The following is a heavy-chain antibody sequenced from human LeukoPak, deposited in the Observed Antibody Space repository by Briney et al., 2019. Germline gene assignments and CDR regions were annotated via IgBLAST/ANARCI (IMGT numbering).Heavy chain of an antibody. D-gene: IGHD5-18*01. CDR1: GFTFSSYS. J-gene: IGHJ4*02. CDR2: ISSSSSYI. Sequence: PGGSLRLSCAASGFTFSSYSMNWVRQAPGKGLEWVSSISSSSSYIYYADSVKGRFTISRDNAKNSLYLQMNSLRAEDTAVYYCARPIFSGYSYGSYDWGQGTLVTVSS. CDR3: ARPIFSGYSYGSYD. V-gene: IGHV3-21*01.